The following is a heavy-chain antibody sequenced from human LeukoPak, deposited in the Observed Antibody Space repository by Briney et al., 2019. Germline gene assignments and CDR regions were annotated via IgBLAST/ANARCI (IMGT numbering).Heavy chain of an antibody. D-gene: IGHD7-27*01. Sequence: PGGSLRLSCAASGFSFSSYGMHWVRQAPGKGLEWVSVISYDGSNKYYADSVKGRFTISRDNSKNTLYLQMNSLRAEDTAVYYCARENWDPSPCFDYWGQGTLVTVSS. V-gene: IGHV3-30*19. CDR2: ISYDGSNK. CDR3: ARENWDPSPCFDY. CDR1: GFSFSSYG. J-gene: IGHJ4*02.